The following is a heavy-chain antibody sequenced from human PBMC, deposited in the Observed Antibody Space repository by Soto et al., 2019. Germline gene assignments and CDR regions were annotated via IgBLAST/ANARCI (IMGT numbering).Heavy chain of an antibody. CDR1: GGSFSGYY. CDR3: ARGFVDGGNTVVFDY. J-gene: IGHJ4*02. Sequence: ASETLSLTCAVYGGSFSGYYWSWIRQPPGMGLEWIGEINHSGSTNYNPSLKSRVTISVDTSKTQFSLKLSSVTAADTAIYYCARGFVDGGNTVVFDYWGQGTLVTVSS. V-gene: IGHV4-34*01. CDR2: INHSGST. D-gene: IGHD2-15*01.